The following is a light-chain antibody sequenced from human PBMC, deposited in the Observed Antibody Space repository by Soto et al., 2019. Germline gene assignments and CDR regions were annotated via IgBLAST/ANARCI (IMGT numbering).Light chain of an antibody. J-gene: IGKJ1*01. Sequence: DIQMTQSPSTLSASVGDKVTITCRASQSISTFLAWYQQKPGKAPKLLIYRASSLESGVPSRFSGSGSGTDFTLTISSLQPDDFATYFRQQYNSYSGTFGQGTKVEVK. CDR1: QSISTF. CDR2: RAS. V-gene: IGKV1-5*01. CDR3: QQYNSYSGT.